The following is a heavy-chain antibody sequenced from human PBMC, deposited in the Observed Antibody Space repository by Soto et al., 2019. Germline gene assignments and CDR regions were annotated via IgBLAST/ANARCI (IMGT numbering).Heavy chain of an antibody. J-gene: IGHJ3*02. D-gene: IGHD6-19*01. CDR2: IWYDGSNK. CDR1: GFTFSSYG. Sequence: GGSLRLSCAASGFTFSSYGMHWVRQAPGKGLEWVAVIWYDGSNKYYADSVKGRFTISRDNSKNTLYLQMNSLRAEDTAVYYCARDSSGWFIYLHDAFDIWGQGTMVTVSS. V-gene: IGHV3-33*01. CDR3: ARDSSGWFIYLHDAFDI.